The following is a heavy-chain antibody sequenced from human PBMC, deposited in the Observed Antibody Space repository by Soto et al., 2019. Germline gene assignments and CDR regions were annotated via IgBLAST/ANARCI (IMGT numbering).Heavy chain of an antibody. CDR3: AREGGESSDGLYYFDS. Sequence: PSETQSLTRTVSDGYTRGDNYRSWIRQPPGKGLEWIGHIYYSGNTDYNPSLKSRLAISIDTSKNQFSLKLSSVTAADTAVYFCAREGGESSDGLYYFDSWGQGSLVTVSS. CDR1: DGYTRGDNY. D-gene: IGHD3-16*01. J-gene: IGHJ4*02. CDR2: IYYSGNT. V-gene: IGHV4-30-4*01.